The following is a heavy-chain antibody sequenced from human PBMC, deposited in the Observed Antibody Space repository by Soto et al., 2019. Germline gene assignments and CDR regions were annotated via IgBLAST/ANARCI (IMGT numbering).Heavy chain of an antibody. Sequence: SETLSLTCTVSGGSISSSSYYWGWIRQPPGKGLEWIGSIYYSGSTYYNPSLKSRVTISVDTSKNQFSLKLSSVTAADTAVYYCARLGSRAGRDYWGQGTLVT. D-gene: IGHD3-10*01. CDR1: GGSISSSSYY. CDR3: ARLGSRAGRDY. V-gene: IGHV4-39*01. CDR2: IYYSGST. J-gene: IGHJ4*02.